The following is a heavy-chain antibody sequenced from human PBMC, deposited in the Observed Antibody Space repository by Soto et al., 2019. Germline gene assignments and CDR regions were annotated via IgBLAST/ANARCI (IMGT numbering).Heavy chain of an antibody. CDR2: IHAGNRRE. D-gene: IGHD4-4*01. V-gene: IGHV1-3*01. J-gene: IGHJ6*02. CDR3: ARASNYDSPYFYGMDV. CDR1: GYTFTVYG. Sequence: QVHLVQSGAEVKKPGASVRVSCKASGYTFTVYGMHWVRQAPGQRLEWMGWIHAGNRREKISQNFQGRVTFTSDTSASIGYMELSTLRSEDTAVYYCARASNYDSPYFYGMDVWGQGTSVTVSS.